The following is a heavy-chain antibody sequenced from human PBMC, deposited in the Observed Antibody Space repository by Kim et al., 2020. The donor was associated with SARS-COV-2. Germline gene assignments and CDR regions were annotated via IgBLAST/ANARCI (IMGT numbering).Heavy chain of an antibody. J-gene: IGHJ4*01. Sequence: GGSMRLSCAASGFTFSSYAMHWVRQAPGKGLEWVAVISYDGSNKYYADSVKGRFTISRDNSKNKLSLQMNSLRAEDTAVYYCASGYLSYADYPPFHY. CDR3: ASGYLSYADYPPFHY. V-gene: IGHV3-30-3*01. CDR1: GFTFSSYA. CDR2: ISYDGSNK. D-gene: IGHD6-25*01.